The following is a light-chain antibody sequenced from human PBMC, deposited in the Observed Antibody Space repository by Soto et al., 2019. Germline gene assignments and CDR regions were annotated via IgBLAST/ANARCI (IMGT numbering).Light chain of an antibody. J-gene: IGKJ1*01. V-gene: IGKV1-5*01. CDR2: DAS. CDR3: QHYNSYSEA. Sequence: DIHMTQSPSSLSVSVGDRVTITCRTSQNINAWLAWYQQRPGQAPKLLIYDASSVQSGVPSRFSGSGSGTECTLTITSLQPDDVATYYCQHYNSYSEALGQGTKVDIK. CDR1: QNINAW.